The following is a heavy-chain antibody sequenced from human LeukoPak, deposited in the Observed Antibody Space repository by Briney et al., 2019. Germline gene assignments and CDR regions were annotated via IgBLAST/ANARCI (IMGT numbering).Heavy chain of an antibody. J-gene: IGHJ4*02. CDR1: GFTFRNYW. D-gene: IGHD3-22*01. Sequence: GGSLRLSCAASGFTFRNYWMSWVRQAPGKGLEWVANINEDGSEKYYVDSVKGRFTISRDNAKNSLDLQMNSLRAEDTAVYYCAKARGYFDSSGYRYFDYWGQGTLVTVSS. CDR2: INEDGSEK. CDR3: AKARGYFDSSGYRYFDY. V-gene: IGHV3-7*03.